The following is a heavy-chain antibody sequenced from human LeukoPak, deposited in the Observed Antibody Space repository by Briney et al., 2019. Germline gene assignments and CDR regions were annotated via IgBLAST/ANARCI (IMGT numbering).Heavy chain of an antibody. CDR1: GGIFNGYY. CDR2: INRSGTT. D-gene: IGHD1-1*01. J-gene: IGHJ3*02. Sequence: PPETLSLTCAVYGGIFNGYYWSWIRQPPGKGLEWIGEINRSGTTNYNPTLKSRVTISVDTSKSQVSLKLTSVTAADTAVFYCARGRFGNPLQLQPRRPFDMWGQGTVVTISS. V-gene: IGHV4-34*01. CDR3: ARGRFGNPLQLQPRRPFDM.